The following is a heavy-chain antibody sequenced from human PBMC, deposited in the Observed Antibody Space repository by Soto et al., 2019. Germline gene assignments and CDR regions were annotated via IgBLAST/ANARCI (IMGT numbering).Heavy chain of an antibody. V-gene: IGHV1-58*01. J-gene: IGHJ6*02. D-gene: IGHD3-3*01. CDR2: IVVGSGNT. Sequence: AASVKVSCKASGFTFTSSAVQWVRQARGQRLEWIGWIVVGSGNTNYAQKFQERVTITRDMSTSTAYMELSSLRSEDTAVYYCAAADRLRFLYYYYGMDVRGQGTTVTVSS. CDR3: AAADRLRFLYYYYGMDV. CDR1: GFTFTSSA.